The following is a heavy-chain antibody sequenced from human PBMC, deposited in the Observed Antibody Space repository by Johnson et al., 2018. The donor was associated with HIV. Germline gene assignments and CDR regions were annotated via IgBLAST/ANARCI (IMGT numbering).Heavy chain of an antibody. CDR1: RFTFSNYG. CDR3: AKDLIAAAAPTAFDI. J-gene: IGHJ3*02. Sequence: VQLVESGGGVVQPGRSLRLSCATSRFTFSNYGMHWVRKAPGKGLEWVAVISSDGSNKYYADSVKGRFIISRDNSKNSLYLQMNSLRTEDTALYYCAKDLIAAAAPTAFDIWGQGTMVTVSS. D-gene: IGHD6-13*01. V-gene: IGHV3-30*18. CDR2: ISSDGSNK.